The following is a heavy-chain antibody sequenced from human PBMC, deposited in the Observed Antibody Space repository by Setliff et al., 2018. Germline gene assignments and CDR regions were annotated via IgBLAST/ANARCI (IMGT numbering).Heavy chain of an antibody. J-gene: IGHJ4*02. CDR2: INHRGST. CDR3: ARGRNIAARLLDS. Sequence: KPSETLFLTCAAYGGTFSDYHWTWIRQSPEKGLEWIGEINHRGSTNYNPSLKSRVTISIDTSKDQFSLKLISMTAADTAVYYCARGRNIAARLLDSWGQGTLVTVSS. V-gene: IGHV4-34*01. D-gene: IGHD6-6*01. CDR1: GGTFSDYH.